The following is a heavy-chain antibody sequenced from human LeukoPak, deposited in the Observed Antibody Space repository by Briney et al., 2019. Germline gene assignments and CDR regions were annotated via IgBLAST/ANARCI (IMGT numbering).Heavy chain of an antibody. CDR2: ISGSGGST. CDR3: AKDGGGSYWGEAHFDP. CDR1: GFTFSSYA. Sequence: GGSLRLSCAASGFTFSSYAMSWVRQAPGTGLEWVSAISGSGGSTYYADSVKGRFTMSRDNYKNTLYPQMNSLRAEDTAVYYCAKDGGGSYWGEAHFDPWGQGTLVTVSS. D-gene: IGHD1-26*01. V-gene: IGHV3-23*01. J-gene: IGHJ5*02.